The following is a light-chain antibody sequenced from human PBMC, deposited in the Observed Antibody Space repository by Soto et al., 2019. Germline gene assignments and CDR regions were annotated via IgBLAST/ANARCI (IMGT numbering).Light chain of an antibody. CDR1: QSISSW. CDR3: QHYNSPWT. J-gene: IGKJ1*01. CDR2: KAS. V-gene: IGKV1-5*03. Sequence: DIQMTQSPSTLSASVGDRVTITCRASQSISSWLAWYQQKSGKAPKLLIYKASSLQSGVPSRFSGSGSGTDFTLTISSLQPDDFATYYCQHYNSPWTFGQGTKVEIK.